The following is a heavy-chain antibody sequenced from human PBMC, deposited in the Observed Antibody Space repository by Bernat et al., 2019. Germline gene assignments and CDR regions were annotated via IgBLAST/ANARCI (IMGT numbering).Heavy chain of an antibody. D-gene: IGHD4-17*01. J-gene: IGHJ4*02. CDR2: ISGDGGST. V-gene: IGHV3-43*02. CDR3: ASFTVTTGNFDY. Sequence: EVQLVESGGGVVQPGGSLRLSCAASGFTFDDYAMHWVRQAPGKVLEWVSLISGDGGSTYYAGSVNGRLTISRDNSKNSLYLQMNSLRTEDTALYYCASFTVTTGNFDYWGQGTLVTVSS. CDR1: GFTFDDYA.